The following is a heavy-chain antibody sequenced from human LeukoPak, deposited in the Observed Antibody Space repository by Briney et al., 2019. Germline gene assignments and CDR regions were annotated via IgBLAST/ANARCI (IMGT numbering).Heavy chain of an antibody. CDR1: GYTFSSYY. CDR2: IIPSDGFT. Sequence: ASVKVSCKASGYTFSSYYVHWVRQAPGQGLEWMGMIIPSDGFTSYAQKFQGRVTMTRDMSTSTVYMELSSLRSDDTAVYYCARAGRRLDYWGQGTPVTVSS. D-gene: IGHD3-10*01. V-gene: IGHV1-46*01. CDR3: ARAGRRLDY. J-gene: IGHJ4*02.